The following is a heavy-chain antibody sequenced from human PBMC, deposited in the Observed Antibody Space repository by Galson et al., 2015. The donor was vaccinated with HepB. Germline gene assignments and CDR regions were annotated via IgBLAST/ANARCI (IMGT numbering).Heavy chain of an antibody. Sequence: SVKVSCKASGGTFRSYAISWVRQAPGQGLEWMGGIIPLFNTSNYALKFQDRVTITADKSTNTSYMELTSLRSAGTAVYYCASAITMIRGIFFQKKYGLDVWGQGATVTVSS. V-gene: IGHV1-69*06. CDR2: IIPLFNTS. J-gene: IGHJ6*02. CDR1: GGTFRSYA. D-gene: IGHD3-10*01. CDR3: ASAITMIRGIFFQKKYGLDV.